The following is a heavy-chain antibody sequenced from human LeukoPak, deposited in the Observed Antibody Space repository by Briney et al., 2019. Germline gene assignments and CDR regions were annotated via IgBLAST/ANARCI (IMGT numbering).Heavy chain of an antibody. CDR1: GFTFSGYA. CDR3: ARDLSEKYSIDY. CDR2: ISYDGSIK. V-gene: IGHV3-30-3*01. J-gene: IGHJ4*02. D-gene: IGHD2-15*01. Sequence: GGSLRLSCAAPGFTFSGYAIHWVRQAPGKGLEWVAFISYDGSIKYYADSVKGRCTISRDNSKNTLNLQINSLRAEDTAVYYCARDLSEKYSIDYWGQGTLVTVSS.